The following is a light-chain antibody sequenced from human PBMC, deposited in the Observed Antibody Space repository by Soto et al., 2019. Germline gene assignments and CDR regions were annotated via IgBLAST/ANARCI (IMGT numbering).Light chain of an antibody. CDR2: WAS. V-gene: IGKV4-1*01. J-gene: IGKJ2*01. CDR1: QSVLYSSNNQNY. CDR3: HQYYNTAGT. Sequence: DIVMTQSPDSLAVSLGERATINCKSSQSVLYSSNNQNYLAWYQQKAGQPPKLLIYWASTRESGVPDRFSGRGSGTDFTLTISSLQAEDVAIYYCHQYYNTAGTFGQGTKLEI.